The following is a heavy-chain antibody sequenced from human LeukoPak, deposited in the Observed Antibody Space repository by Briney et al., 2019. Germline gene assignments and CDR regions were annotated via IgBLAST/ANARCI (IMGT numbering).Heavy chain of an antibody. Sequence: ASVKVSCKASGGTFSSYAISWVRQAPGQGLEWMGIINPSGGSTSYAQKFQGRVTMTRDTSTSTVYMELSSLRSEDTAVYYCARDGLKLLTLTGTTDGGWFDPWGQGTLVTVSS. J-gene: IGHJ5*02. D-gene: IGHD1-20*01. V-gene: IGHV1-46*01. CDR3: ARDGLKLLTLTGTTDGGWFDP. CDR2: INPSGGST. CDR1: GGTFSSYA.